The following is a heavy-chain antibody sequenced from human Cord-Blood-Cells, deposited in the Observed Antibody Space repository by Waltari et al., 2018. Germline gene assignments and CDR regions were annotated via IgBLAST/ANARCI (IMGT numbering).Heavy chain of an antibody. D-gene: IGHD6-13*01. CDR3: AHLDLAAAGFDY. CDR1: GFSLSTSGVG. CDR2: IYWDDDK. Sequence: QITLKESGPTLVKPTQTLTLTCTFSGFSLSTSGVGVGWIRQPPGKALEWLALIYWDDDKRYSPSLKSRLTITKDTSKNQVVLTMTNMDPVDTVTYYCAHLDLAAAGFDYWGQGTLVTVSS. J-gene: IGHJ4*02. V-gene: IGHV2-5*02.